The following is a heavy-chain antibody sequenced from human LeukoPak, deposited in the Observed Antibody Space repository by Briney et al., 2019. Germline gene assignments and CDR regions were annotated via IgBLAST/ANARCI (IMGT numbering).Heavy chain of an antibody. CDR2: IKEDGSKK. CDR1: GFTFSTYW. CDR3: ARGPSGYHNT. V-gene: IGHV3-7*01. Sequence: GGSLRLSCAASGFTFSTYWMTWVRQAPGKGLEWVANIKEDGSKKYYVDSVRGLFTISRDNAKNSLYLQMNSLRVEDTAVYYCARGPSGYHNTGGQGTLVTVSS. J-gene: IGHJ4*02. D-gene: IGHD5-12*01.